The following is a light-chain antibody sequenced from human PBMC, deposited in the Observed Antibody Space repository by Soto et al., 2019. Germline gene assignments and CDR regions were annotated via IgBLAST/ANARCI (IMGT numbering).Light chain of an antibody. V-gene: IGLV2-11*01. CDR3: CSYAGIYTLYV. CDR2: DVS. J-gene: IGLJ1*01. Sequence: QSALTQPRSVSGSPGQSVTISCTGTRSDVGGYDFVSWYQHHPGKAPKLLLYDVSERPSGVPDRFSGSKSGNTASLTISGLQAEDEADYDCCSYAGIYTLYVFGTGTKLTVL. CDR1: RSDVGGYDF.